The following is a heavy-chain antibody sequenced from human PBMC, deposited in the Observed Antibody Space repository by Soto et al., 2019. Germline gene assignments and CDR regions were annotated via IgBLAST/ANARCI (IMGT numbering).Heavy chain of an antibody. CDR3: AKEAGGGIGMVTSHFEN. J-gene: IGHJ4*02. Sequence: PGGSLRLSCVASGFTFTNYALNWVRQAPGTGLEWVSGISGSGSSIYYADSVRGRFTISRDNSKNTVYLHMNDLRGDDTAKFFCAKEAGGGIGMVTSHFENWGQGTLVTVSS. V-gene: IGHV3-23*01. CDR2: ISGSGSSI. D-gene: IGHD5-18*01. CDR1: GFTFTNYA.